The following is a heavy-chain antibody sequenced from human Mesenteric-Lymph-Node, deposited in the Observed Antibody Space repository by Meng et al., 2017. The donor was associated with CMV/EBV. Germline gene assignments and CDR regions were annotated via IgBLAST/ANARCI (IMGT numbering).Heavy chain of an antibody. Sequence: GESLKISCVVSGFTFSNYNINWVRQAPGKGLEWVSSISSDSRYIYYADSVKGRFTISRDNAKNSLFLQMNSLRAEDTKVYYCARAGMSGAGRDWYFDLWGRGTLVTVSS. J-gene: IGHJ2*01. CDR2: ISSDSRYI. V-gene: IGHV3-21*01. CDR1: GFTFSNYN. D-gene: IGHD6-13*01. CDR3: ARAGMSGAGRDWYFDL.